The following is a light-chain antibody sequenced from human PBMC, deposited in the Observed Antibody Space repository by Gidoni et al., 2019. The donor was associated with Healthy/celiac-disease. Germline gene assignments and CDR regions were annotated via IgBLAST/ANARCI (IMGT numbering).Light chain of an antibody. Sequence: EIVMTQSPATLSVSPGERATLSCRASQSVSSNLAWYQQKPGQAPRLLSYGASTSATGIPARFSGSGSGTEFTLTISSLQSEDFAVYYCQQYNNWQGTFGQGTKVEIK. CDR3: QQYNNWQGT. CDR1: QSVSSN. J-gene: IGKJ1*01. V-gene: IGKV3-15*01. CDR2: GAS.